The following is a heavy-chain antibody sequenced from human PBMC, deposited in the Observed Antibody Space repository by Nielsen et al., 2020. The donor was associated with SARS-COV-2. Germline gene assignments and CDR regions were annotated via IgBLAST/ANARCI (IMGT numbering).Heavy chain of an antibody. CDR3: ARDPWIQLWSLYYYYYYMDV. CDR2: ISSSSSYI. CDR1: GFTFSSYS. D-gene: IGHD5-18*01. V-gene: IGHV3-21*01. Sequence: GESLKISCAASGFTFSSYSMNWVRQAPGKGLEWVSSISSSSSYIYYADSVKGRFTISRDNAKNSLYLQMNSLRAEDTAVYYCARDPWIQLWSLYYYYYYMDVWGKGTTVTVSS. J-gene: IGHJ6*03.